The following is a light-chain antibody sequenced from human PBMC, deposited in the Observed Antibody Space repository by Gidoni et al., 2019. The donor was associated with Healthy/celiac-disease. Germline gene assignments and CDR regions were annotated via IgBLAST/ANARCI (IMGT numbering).Light chain of an antibody. CDR1: QDISNY. V-gene: IGKV1-33*01. CDR2: DAS. CDR3: QQYDYLCA. J-gene: IGKJ4*01. Sequence: DSQMTRSPSSLSASVGDRVTIPCQAGQDISNYLNWYQQKPGKAPNLLFYDASNLETGVQSRFSGSGSGTDFTFTSSSLQPEVIAKYYCQQYDYLCAFGGGTKVEIK.